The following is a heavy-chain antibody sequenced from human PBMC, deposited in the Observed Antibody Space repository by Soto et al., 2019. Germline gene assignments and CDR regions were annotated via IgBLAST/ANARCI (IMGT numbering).Heavy chain of an antibody. CDR2: ISGSGGST. CDR3: AKDIGPPQSGWFDP. CDR1: GFTFSSYA. J-gene: IGHJ5*02. V-gene: IGHV3-23*01. Sequence: GSLRLSCAASGFTFSSYAMSWVRQAPGKGLEWVSAISGSGGSTYHADSVKGRFTISRDNSKNTLYLQMNSLRAEDTAVYYCAKDIGPPQSGWFDPWGQGTLVTVSS. D-gene: IGHD1-26*01.